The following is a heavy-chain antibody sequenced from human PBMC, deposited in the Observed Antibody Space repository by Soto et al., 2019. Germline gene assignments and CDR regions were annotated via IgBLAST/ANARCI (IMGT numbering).Heavy chain of an antibody. V-gene: IGHV5-51*01. CDR1: GYYFPSYW. D-gene: IGHD4-17*01. J-gene: IGHJ4*02. CDR3: ARQGNGAEGFDY. CDR2: FYPGDSDT. Sequence: GESLKISCKGSGYYFPSYWIGWVRQMPGKGLEWMGIFYPGDSDTRYSPSFQGQVAISADRSISTAYLQWSSLKPSDTAMYYCARQGNGAEGFDYWGQGTLVTVSS.